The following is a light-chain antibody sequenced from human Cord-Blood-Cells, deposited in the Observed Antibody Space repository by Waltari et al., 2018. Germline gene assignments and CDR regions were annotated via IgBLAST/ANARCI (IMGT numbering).Light chain of an antibody. CDR1: QSVSSN. J-gene: IGKJ2*01. CDR3: QQYNNWPPTYT. V-gene: IGKV3-15*01. Sequence: EIVMTQSPATLSVSPGERATLSCRASQSVSSNLAWYQQKPGQALRRLIYGASTRATGIPARFSGSGSGTEFTLTISSLQSEDFAVYYCQQYNNWPPTYTFGQGTKLEIK. CDR2: GAS.